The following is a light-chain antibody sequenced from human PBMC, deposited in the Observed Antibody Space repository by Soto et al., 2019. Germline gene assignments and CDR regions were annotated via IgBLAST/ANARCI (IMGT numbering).Light chain of an antibody. V-gene: IGKV4-1*01. Sequence: DIVMTQSPDSLAVSLGEQATINCKSSQSVVYSSNNKNYLAWYQQKPGQPPKLLIYWASTRESGVPDRFSGSGSGTDFTLTISSLQAEDAAVYYCQQYYRPWTFGQGTKVEIK. CDR1: QSVVYSSNNKNY. CDR3: QQYYRPWT. CDR2: WAS. J-gene: IGKJ1*01.